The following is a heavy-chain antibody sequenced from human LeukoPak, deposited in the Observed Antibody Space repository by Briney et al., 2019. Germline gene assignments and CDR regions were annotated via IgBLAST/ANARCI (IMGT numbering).Heavy chain of an antibody. CDR3: EYYDSSGYHY. Sequence: PSETLSLTCTVSGYSISSGYYWGWIRQPPGKGLEWIGSIYHSGSTYYNPSLKSRVTISVDTSKNQFSLKLSSVTAADTAVYYCEYYDSSGYHYWGQGTLVTVSS. CDR2: IYHSGST. J-gene: IGHJ4*02. V-gene: IGHV4-38-2*02. D-gene: IGHD3-22*01. CDR1: GYSISSGYY.